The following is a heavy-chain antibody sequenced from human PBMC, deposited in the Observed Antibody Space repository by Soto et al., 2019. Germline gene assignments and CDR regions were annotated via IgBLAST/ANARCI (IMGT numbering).Heavy chain of an antibody. CDR3: AKDALYSSSWMTWFDP. D-gene: IGHD6-13*01. J-gene: IGHJ5*02. CDR2: ISYDGSNK. Sequence: GGSLRLSCAASGFTFSSYGMHWVRQAPGKGLEWVAVISYDGSNKYYADYVKGRFTISRDNSKNTLYLQMNSLRAEDTAVYSCAKDALYSSSWMTWFDPWGQGTLVTVSS. V-gene: IGHV3-30*18. CDR1: GFTFSSYG.